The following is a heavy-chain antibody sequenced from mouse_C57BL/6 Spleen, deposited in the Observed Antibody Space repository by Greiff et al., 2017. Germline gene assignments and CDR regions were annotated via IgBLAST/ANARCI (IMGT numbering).Heavy chain of an antibody. J-gene: IGHJ2*01. Sequence: EVQLQESGPGLVKPSQSLSLTCSVTGYSITSGYYWNWIRQFPGNKLEWMGYISYDGSNNYNPSLKNRISITRDTSKNQFFLKLNSVTTEDTATYYCARFDYYGSSYDYFDYWGQGTTLTVSS. D-gene: IGHD1-1*01. CDR1: GYSITSGYY. CDR2: ISYDGSN. CDR3: ARFDYYGSSYDYFDY. V-gene: IGHV3-6*01.